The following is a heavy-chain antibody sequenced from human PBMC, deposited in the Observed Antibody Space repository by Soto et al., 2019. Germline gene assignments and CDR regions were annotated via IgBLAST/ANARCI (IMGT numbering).Heavy chain of an antibody. D-gene: IGHD6-13*01. J-gene: IGHJ1*01. CDR1: GFTFSTYA. CDR3: ARAAAGNRGRLDH. V-gene: IGHV3-23*01. Sequence: EVQLLESGGGLVQPGGSLRLSCPASGFTFSTYAMGWVRRASGKGLEWVSGISGSGGATYSADSAKGRFTISRDNSQNRLYLQMIILRVEDTAIYYFARAAAGNRGRLDHRGQGTLVIVSS. CDR2: ISGSGGAT.